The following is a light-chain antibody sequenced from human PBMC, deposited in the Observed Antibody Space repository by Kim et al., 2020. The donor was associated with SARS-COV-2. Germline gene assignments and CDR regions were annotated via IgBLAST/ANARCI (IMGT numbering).Light chain of an antibody. CDR2: NNN. V-gene: IGLV1-44*01. Sequence: QSVLTQPPSASGTPGQRVTISCSGSTSNMGTNTVNWYQQLPGTAPKLLIYNNNQRPSGVPDRFSGSKSGTAASLAISGLQSEDEADYYCAAWDDSLSGSWVFGGGTQLTVL. CDR1: TSNMGTNT. CDR3: AAWDDSLSGSWV. J-gene: IGLJ3*02.